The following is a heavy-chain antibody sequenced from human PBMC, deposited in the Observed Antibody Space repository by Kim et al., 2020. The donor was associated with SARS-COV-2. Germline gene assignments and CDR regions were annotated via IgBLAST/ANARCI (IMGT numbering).Heavy chain of an antibody. CDR2: IYPGDSDT. CDR1: GYSFTSYW. D-gene: IGHD6-19*01. Sequence: GESLKISCKGSGYSFTSYWIGWVRQMPGKGLEWMGIIYPGDSDTRYSPSFQGQVTISADKSISPAYLQWSSLKASDTAMYYCARHQQWLGYYFDYWGQGTLVTVSS. CDR3: ARHQQWLGYYFDY. J-gene: IGHJ4*02. V-gene: IGHV5-51*01.